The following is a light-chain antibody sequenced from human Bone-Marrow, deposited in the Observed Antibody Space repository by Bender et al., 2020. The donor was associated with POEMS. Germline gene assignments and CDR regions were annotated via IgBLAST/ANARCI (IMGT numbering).Light chain of an antibody. CDR2: EVS. J-gene: IGLJ2*01. V-gene: IGLV2-8*01. CDR3: SSYTSTTVL. Sequence: QSALTQPPSASGSPGQSVTISCTGTSSDVGGSNYVSWYQQHPGKAPKLMIYEVSKRPSGVPDRFSGSRSGNTASLTVSGLQAEDEADYYCSSYTSTTVLFGGGTALTVL. CDR1: SSDVGGSNY.